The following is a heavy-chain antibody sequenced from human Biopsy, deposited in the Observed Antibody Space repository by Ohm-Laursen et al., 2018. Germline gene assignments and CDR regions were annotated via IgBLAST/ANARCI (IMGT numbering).Heavy chain of an antibody. CDR2: IYYTGHT. Sequence: SETLSLTCTVSGGSTKSYYWNWIRQSPGKGLEWIGFIYYTGHTNYNPSLKSRATISVDTSKNQFSLKVISVTAADTAVYYCAGDRGYYSDRTVPGYFDLWGRGTLVTVSS. D-gene: IGHD3-22*01. J-gene: IGHJ2*01. CDR1: GGSTKSYY. CDR3: AGDRGYYSDRTVPGYFDL. V-gene: IGHV4-59*01.